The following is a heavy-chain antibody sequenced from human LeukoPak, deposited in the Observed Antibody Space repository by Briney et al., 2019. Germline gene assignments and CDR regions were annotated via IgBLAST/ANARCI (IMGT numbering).Heavy chain of an antibody. D-gene: IGHD6-13*01. J-gene: IGHJ4*02. CDR1: GGSISSYY. CDR3: AREGLSSWYRGYFDY. CDR2: IYTSGST. Sequence: SETLSLTCTVSGGSISSYYWSWIRQPAGKGLEWIGRIYTSGSTNYNPSLKSRVTMSVDTSKNQFSLKLSSVTAADTAVYYCAREGLSSWYRGYFDYWGQGTLVTVSS. V-gene: IGHV4-4*07.